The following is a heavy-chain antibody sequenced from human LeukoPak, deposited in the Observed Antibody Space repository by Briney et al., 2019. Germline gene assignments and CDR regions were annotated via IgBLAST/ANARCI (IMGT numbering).Heavy chain of an antibody. CDR2: IIPILGIA. J-gene: IGHJ4*02. Sequence: SVKVSCKASGYTFTSYGISWVRQAPGQGLEWMGRIIPILGIANYAQKFQGRVTITADKSTSTAYMELSSLRSEDTAVYYCAREGAVAGTNFDYWGQGTLVTVSS. D-gene: IGHD6-19*01. V-gene: IGHV1-69*04. CDR1: GYTFTSYG. CDR3: AREGAVAGTNFDY.